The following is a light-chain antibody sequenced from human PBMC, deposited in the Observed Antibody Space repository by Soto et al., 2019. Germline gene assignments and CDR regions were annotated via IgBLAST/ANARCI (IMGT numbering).Light chain of an antibody. J-gene: IGKJ4*01. CDR2: ATS. V-gene: IGKV1-39*01. CDR1: QTITTY. CDR3: QQSYSGLT. Sequence: DIQMTQSPSSLSASVGDRVTITCRASQTITTYLSWYQQRPGKAPKLLIHATSSLQGGVPSRFSGSGSGTDFTLTISSLQREDFATYYCQQSYSGLTFGGGTKVEIK.